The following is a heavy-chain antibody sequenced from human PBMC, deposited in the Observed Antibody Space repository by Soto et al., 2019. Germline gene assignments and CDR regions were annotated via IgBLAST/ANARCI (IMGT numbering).Heavy chain of an antibody. Sequence: EVQLVESGGGLVQPGGSLRLSCAASGFIFRTYWMHWLRQVPGKGLVWVSRINSDGTTTSYADSVKGRFTISRDNAENTLYLQMNSLRAEDTAVYYCVRDLADWGQGTLVTVSS. D-gene: IGHD3-3*02. V-gene: IGHV3-74*01. CDR3: VRDLAD. J-gene: IGHJ4*02. CDR1: GFIFRTYW. CDR2: INSDGTTT.